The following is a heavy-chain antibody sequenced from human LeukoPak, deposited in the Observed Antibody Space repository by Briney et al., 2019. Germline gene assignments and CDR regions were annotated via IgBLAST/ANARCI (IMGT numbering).Heavy chain of an antibody. Sequence: PGRSLRLSCAASGFTFSSYSMNWVRQAPGKGLEWVSSISSGSSYIYYADSVKGRFTISRDNAKNSLYLQMNSRRAEDTAVYYCARDGSSPFSHWGQGTLVTVSS. CDR3: ARDGSSPFSH. CDR2: ISSGSSYI. D-gene: IGHD1-26*01. J-gene: IGHJ4*02. V-gene: IGHV3-21*01. CDR1: GFTFSSYS.